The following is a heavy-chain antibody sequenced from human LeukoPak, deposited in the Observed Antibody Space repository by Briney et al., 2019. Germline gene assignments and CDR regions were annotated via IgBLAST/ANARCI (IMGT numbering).Heavy chain of an antibody. Sequence: GSLRLSCAASGFTFSNYWMHWVRQAPGKGLVWVSRINSDGSSTSYADSVKGRFTISRDNAKNTLYVQMNSLRAEDTAVYYCAKTSQGSSWYGFWGQGTLVTVSS. CDR1: GFTFSNYW. D-gene: IGHD6-13*01. J-gene: IGHJ5*01. V-gene: IGHV3-74*01. CDR3: AKTSQGSSWYGF. CDR2: INSDGSST.